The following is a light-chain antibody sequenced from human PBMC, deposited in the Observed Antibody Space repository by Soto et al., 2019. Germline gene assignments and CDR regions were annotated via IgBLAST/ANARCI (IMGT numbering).Light chain of an antibody. CDR2: GAS. CDR3: QQYENWPPMT. J-gene: IGKJ5*01. CDR1: QSVSSSY. Sequence: EIVLTQSPGTLSLSPGERATLSCRASQSVSSSYLAWYQQKPGQAPRLLIYGASSRATGIPDRFSGSGSGTEFTLTISSLQSEDFAIYYCQQYENWPPMTFGQGTRLEIK. V-gene: IGKV3-20*01.